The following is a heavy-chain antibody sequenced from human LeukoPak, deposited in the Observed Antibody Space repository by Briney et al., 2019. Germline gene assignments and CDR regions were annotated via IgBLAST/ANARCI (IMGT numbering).Heavy chain of an antibody. CDR2: IDPNSGGT. V-gene: IGHV1-2*02. Sequence: ASVKVSCKASGYTFTDYYMHWVRQAPGQGLEWMGWIDPNSGGTNYAQKFQGRVTMTRDTSISTAYMEVSRLGSDDTAVYYCASLIVILPAAHLDSFDIWGQGTMVTVSS. D-gene: IGHD2-2*01. CDR1: GYTFTDYY. J-gene: IGHJ3*02. CDR3: ASLIVILPAAHLDSFDI.